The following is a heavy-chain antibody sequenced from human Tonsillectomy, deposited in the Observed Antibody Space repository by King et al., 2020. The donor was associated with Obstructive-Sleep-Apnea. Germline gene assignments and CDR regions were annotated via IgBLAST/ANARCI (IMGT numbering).Heavy chain of an antibody. CDR1: GFTFDDYA. V-gene: IGHV3-9*01. D-gene: IGHD3-16*02. Sequence: VQLVESGGGLVQPGRSLRLSCAASGFTFDDYAMHWVRQAPGKGLEWVSGISWNSGSIGYADSVKGRFTISRDNAKNSLYLQMNSLRAEDTALYYCAKDMGLRLGELSFIDYWGQGTLVTVSP. CDR2: ISWNSGSI. CDR3: AKDMGLRLGELSFIDY. J-gene: IGHJ4*02.